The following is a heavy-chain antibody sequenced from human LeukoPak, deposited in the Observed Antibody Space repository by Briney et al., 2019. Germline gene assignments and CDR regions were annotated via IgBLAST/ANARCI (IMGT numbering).Heavy chain of an antibody. V-gene: IGHV1-18*04. CDR3: ARATTHYYDSSGPTFDY. D-gene: IGHD3-22*01. CDR1: GYSFTDYY. CDR2: ISAYNGNT. Sequence: ASVKVSCKTSGYSFTDYYMRWVRQAPGQGLEWMGWISAYNGNTNYAQKLQGRVTMTTDTSTSTAYMELRSLRSDDTAVYYCARATTHYYDSSGPTFDYWGQGTLVTVSS. J-gene: IGHJ4*02.